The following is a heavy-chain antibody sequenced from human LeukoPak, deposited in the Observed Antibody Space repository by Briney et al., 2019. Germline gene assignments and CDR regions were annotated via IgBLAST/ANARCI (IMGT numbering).Heavy chain of an antibody. V-gene: IGHV1-8*01. CDR3: ARSRDQHCDSSGYTMGY. CDR2: MNPNSGNT. D-gene: IGHD3-22*01. CDR1: GYTFTSYD. J-gene: IGHJ4*02. Sequence: GASVKVSCKASGYTFTSYDINWVRQATGQGLEWMGWMNPNSGNTGYAQKFQGRVTMTRNTSISTAYMELSSLRSEDTAVYYCARSRDQHCDSSGYTMGYWGQGTLVTVPS.